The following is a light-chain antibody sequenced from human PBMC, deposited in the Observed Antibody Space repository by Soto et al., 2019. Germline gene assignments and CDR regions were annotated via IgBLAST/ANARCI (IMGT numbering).Light chain of an antibody. V-gene: IGKV3-11*01. Sequence: EIVLTQSPATLSLSPGERATLSCRASQSVSSYLAWYQQKPGQAPRLLIYDASNRATGIPARFSGSGSGTDFTRTISSLEPEDFAVYYCQQSSNWPPWTFGQGTKVEIK. CDR1: QSVSSY. J-gene: IGKJ1*01. CDR2: DAS. CDR3: QQSSNWPPWT.